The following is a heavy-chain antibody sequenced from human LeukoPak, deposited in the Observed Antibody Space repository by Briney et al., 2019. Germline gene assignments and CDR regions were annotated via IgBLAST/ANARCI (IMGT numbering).Heavy chain of an antibody. V-gene: IGHV3-74*01. J-gene: IGHJ4*02. D-gene: IGHD2-2*01. CDR1: GFTFSSYW. CDR2: INTDGSST. CDR3: ARAPHCSSISCLFDY. Sequence: GGSLRLSCAASGFTFSSYWMHWVRQAPGKGLVWVSLINTDGSSTSYADSVKGRFTISRDNAKNTLYLQMNSLRAEDTAVYYCARAPHCSSISCLFDYWGQGTLVTVSS.